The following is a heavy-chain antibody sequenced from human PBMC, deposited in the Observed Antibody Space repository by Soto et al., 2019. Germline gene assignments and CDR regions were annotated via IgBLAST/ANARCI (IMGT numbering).Heavy chain of an antibody. CDR3: ARESGSYYPYYYGMDV. V-gene: IGHV4-59*01. CDR1: GGSISSYY. D-gene: IGHD1-26*01. Sequence: SETLSLTCTVSGGSISSYYWSWIRQPPGKGLEWIGYIYYSGSTNYNPCLKSRVTMSVDTSKNQFSLKLSSVTAADTAVYYCARESGSYYPYYYGMDVWGQGTTVTVYS. CDR2: IYYSGST. J-gene: IGHJ6*02.